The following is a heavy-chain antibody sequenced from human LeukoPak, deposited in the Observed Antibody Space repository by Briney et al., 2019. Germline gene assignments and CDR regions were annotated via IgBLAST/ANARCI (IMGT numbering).Heavy chain of an antibody. CDR3: ARVDSGHDYGPY. CDR2: INPNSGDT. Sequence: GASVKVSCKASGYTFTAYYMHWVRQVPGQGLEWMGRINPNSGDTDYAQKFQGRVIMTRDTSISTAYMEVSRLRSDDTAVYYCARVDSGHDYGPYWGQGTTVTVSS. CDR1: GYTFTAYY. J-gene: IGHJ3*01. V-gene: IGHV1-2*06. D-gene: IGHD5-12*01.